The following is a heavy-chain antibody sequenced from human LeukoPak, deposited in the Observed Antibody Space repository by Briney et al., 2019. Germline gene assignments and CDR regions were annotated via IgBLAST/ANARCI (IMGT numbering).Heavy chain of an antibody. Sequence: QPGGSLRLSCAASGFTFSSYAMSWVRQAPGKGLEWVSAISGSGGSTYYADSVKGRFTISRDNSKNTLYLQMNSLRAGDTAVYYCAKGCGGDCYSDEDDAFDIWGQGTMVTVSS. V-gene: IGHV3-23*01. J-gene: IGHJ3*02. D-gene: IGHD2-21*01. CDR2: ISGSGGST. CDR1: GFTFSSYA. CDR3: AKGCGGDCYSDEDDAFDI.